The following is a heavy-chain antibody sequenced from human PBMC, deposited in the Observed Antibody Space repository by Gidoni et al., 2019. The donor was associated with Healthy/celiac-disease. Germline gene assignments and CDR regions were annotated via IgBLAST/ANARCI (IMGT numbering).Heavy chain of an antibody. CDR2: IGGSGGST. J-gene: IGHJ6*03. CDR3: AKSGKAAGWAYYYYMYV. Sequence: EVQLLESGGGWVRPGGCLRLSCAASGFTFSLYAMTWVRQAPGKGLGWVSAIGGSGGSTYYADSVKGRFPISRGNSKNTLYLQMNSLRAEDTAVYYCAKSGKAAGWAYYYYMYVWGKGTTFTVSS. V-gene: IGHV3-23*01. CDR1: GFTFSLYA. D-gene: IGHD6-25*01.